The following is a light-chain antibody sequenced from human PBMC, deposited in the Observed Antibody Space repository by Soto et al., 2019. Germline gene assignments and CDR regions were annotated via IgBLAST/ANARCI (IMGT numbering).Light chain of an antibody. V-gene: IGKV1-5*03. CDR3: QQYNSYPWT. J-gene: IGKJ1*01. CDR1: QSISSW. Sequence: DIQMTQSPSTLSASLGYRVTITCGASQSISSWLAWYQQKPGKAPKXLXYKASSLESGVPSRSSGSGSGTEFTLTISSLQPDDFATYYCQQYNSYPWTFGQGTKVDIK. CDR2: KAS.